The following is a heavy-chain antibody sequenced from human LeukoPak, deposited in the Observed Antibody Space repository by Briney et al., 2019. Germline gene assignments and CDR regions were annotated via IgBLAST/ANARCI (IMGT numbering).Heavy chain of an antibody. J-gene: IGHJ4*02. CDR2: IYYSGST. Sequence: SETLSLTCTVSGGSISSSSYYWGWIRQPPGKGLEWIGSIYYSGSTYYNPSLKSRVTISVDTSKNQFSLKLSSVTAADTAVYYCARDQGRWLQFGGFDYWGQGTLVTVSS. V-gene: IGHV4-39*07. D-gene: IGHD5-24*01. CDR1: GGSISSSSYY. CDR3: ARDQGRWLQFGGFDY.